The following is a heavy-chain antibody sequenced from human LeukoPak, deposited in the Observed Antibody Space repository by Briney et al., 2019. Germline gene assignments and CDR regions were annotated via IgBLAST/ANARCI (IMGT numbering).Heavy chain of an antibody. CDR1: RGSISAFY. V-gene: IGHV4-4*07. CDR3: ARGRYCTDGSCYFDY. Sequence: SETLSLTCTVSRGSISAFYWSWIRQPAGKGLEWIGHIYTSGTTNYNPSLKSRVTMSIDTSKNQFSLKLSSVTAADTAVYYCARGRYCTDGSCYFDYWGQGTLVTVSS. J-gene: IGHJ4*02. D-gene: IGHD2-15*01. CDR2: IYTSGTT.